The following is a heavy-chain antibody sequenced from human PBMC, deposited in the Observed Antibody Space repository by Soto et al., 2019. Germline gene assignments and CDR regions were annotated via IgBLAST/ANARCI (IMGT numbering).Heavy chain of an antibody. Sequence: PGGSLRLSCAASGFTSSSYAMSWVRQAPGKGLEWVSAISGSGGSTYYADSVKGRFTISRDNSKNTLYLQMNSLRAEDTAVYYCAKISCYDFWSGYYTKGHYIDYWGQGTLVTVSS. CDR2: ISGSGGST. V-gene: IGHV3-23*01. CDR3: AKISCYDFWSGYYTKGHYIDY. D-gene: IGHD3-3*01. J-gene: IGHJ4*02. CDR1: GFTSSSYA.